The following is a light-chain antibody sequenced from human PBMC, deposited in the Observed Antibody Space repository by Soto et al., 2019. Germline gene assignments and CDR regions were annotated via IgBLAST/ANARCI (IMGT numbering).Light chain of an antibody. Sequence: SVFTQSPSTLSLTHGEGASLSFRDGQSVSSSQLAWYQQKPGQAPRLLVYGASSRATGIPDRFSGSGSGTDFTLTISRLEPEDFAVYCCQQFGTSPVTFGQGARLEIK. J-gene: IGKJ5*01. V-gene: IGKV3-20*01. CDR3: QQFGTSPVT. CDR1: QSVSSSQ. CDR2: GAS.